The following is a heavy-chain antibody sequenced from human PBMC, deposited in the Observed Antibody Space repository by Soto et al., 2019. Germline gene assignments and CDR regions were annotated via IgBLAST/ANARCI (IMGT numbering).Heavy chain of an antibody. J-gene: IGHJ4*02. CDR2: VNHRGST. Sequence: SETRSLTWAVYGGSFSGYYWSWIRQPPGKGREWVGEVNHRGSTNYNPSLKTRVTISVDTTKNQYSLKLSSVTAAHTAVYYCASVGRNPVYNYWGQGTLVTVSS. CDR1: GGSFSGYY. CDR3: ASVGRNPVYNY. D-gene: IGHD1-26*01. V-gene: IGHV4-34*01.